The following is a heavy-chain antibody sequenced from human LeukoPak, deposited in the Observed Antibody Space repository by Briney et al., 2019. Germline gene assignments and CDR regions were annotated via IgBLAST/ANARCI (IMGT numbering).Heavy chain of an antibody. CDR1: GYTFTSYD. Sequence: GASVKVSCKASGYTFTSYDINWLRQATGQGLEWMGWMSPNSGNTGYAQKFQGRVTMTRNTSISTAYMELSSLRSEDTAVYYCASQLRTTGTTFYYYYGMDVWGQGTTVTVSS. CDR3: ASQLRTTGTTFYYYYGMDV. V-gene: IGHV1-8*01. J-gene: IGHJ6*02. CDR2: MSPNSGNT. D-gene: IGHD1-1*01.